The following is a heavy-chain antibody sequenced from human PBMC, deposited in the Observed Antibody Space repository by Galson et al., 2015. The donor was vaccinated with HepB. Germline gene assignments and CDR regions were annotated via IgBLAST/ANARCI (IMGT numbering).Heavy chain of an antibody. D-gene: IGHD3-22*01. CDR2: FYYSGRI. CDR1: GDSISVASYN. CDR3: ATASTTYNYESSGLNYGYFDL. J-gene: IGHJ2*01. Sequence: SETLSLTCTVSGDSISVASYNWAWIRQPPGKGLEWIGTFYYSGRIYYKPSLTSRVTMSLDPSKSQFSLKLTSLTAADTAGYYCATASTTYNYESSGLNYGYFDLWGRGTLVTVSS. V-gene: IGHV4-39*07.